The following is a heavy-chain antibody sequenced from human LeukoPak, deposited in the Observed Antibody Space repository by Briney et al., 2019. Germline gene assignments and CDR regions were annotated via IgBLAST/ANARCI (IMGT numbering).Heavy chain of an antibody. J-gene: IGHJ4*02. D-gene: IGHD2-15*01. CDR2: IYTSGST. CDR3: ARGLGSPRSDY. V-gene: IGHV4-61*02. Sequence: SETLSLTCTVSGGSISSGSYYWSWIRQPAGKGLEWIGRIYTSGSTNYNPSLKSRVTISVDTSKNQFSLKLSSVTAADTAVYYCARGLGSPRSDYWGQGTLVTVSS. CDR1: GGSISSGSYY.